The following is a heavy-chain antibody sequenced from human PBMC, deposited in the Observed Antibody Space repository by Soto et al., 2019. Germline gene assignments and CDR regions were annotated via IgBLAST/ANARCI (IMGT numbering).Heavy chain of an antibody. V-gene: IGHV1-69*18. D-gene: IGHD3-10*01. J-gene: IGHJ4*02. CDR2: IIPILRTV. Sequence: QVQLVQSGAEVKKPGSSVKVSCKTSGGTFSSDVISWVRQAPGQGLEWMGKIIPILRTVNYAQDFQDRITITADESTNTAHIELSSLKFDDTALYFCARGGYGSGSYHNRGYPKYWGQGTLVTVSS. CDR3: ARGGYGSGSYHNRGYPKY. CDR1: GGTFSSDV.